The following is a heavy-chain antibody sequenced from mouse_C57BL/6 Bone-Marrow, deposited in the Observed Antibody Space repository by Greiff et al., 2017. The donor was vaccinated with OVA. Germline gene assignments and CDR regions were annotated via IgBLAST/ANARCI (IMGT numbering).Heavy chain of an antibody. CDR1: GYTFTSYW. CDR3: ARLPFTTVVATDY. V-gene: IGHV1-59*01. CDR2: IDPSDSYT. Sequence: VQLKQPGAELVRPGTSVKLSCKASGYTFTSYWMHWVKQRPGQGLEWIGVIDPSDSYTNYNQKFKGKATLTVDTSSSTAYMQLSSLTSEDSAVYYCARLPFTTVVATDYWGQGTTLTVSS. D-gene: IGHD1-1*01. J-gene: IGHJ2*01.